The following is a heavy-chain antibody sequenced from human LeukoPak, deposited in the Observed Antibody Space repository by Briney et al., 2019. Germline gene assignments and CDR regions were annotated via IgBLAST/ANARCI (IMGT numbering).Heavy chain of an antibody. D-gene: IGHD5-12*01. CDR1: GFTFSSYS. J-gene: IGHJ4*02. V-gene: IGHV3-21*01. CDR3: AREYSGYAVFDY. Sequence: GGSLRLSCAASGFTFSSYSMNWVRQAPRKGLEWVSFISVSSSDIYYADSVKGRFTISRDNAKNSLYLQMNSLRAEDTAVYYCAREYSGYAVFDYWGQGTLVTVSS. CDR2: ISVSSSDI.